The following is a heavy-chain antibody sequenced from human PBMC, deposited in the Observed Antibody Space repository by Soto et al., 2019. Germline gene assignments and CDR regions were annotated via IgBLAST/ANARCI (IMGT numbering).Heavy chain of an antibody. V-gene: IGHV3-23*01. CDR3: ARTMVRGVTDY. CDR1: GFTFSSYA. Sequence: EVQLLESGGGLVQPGGSLRLSCAASGFTFSSYAMSWVRQAPGKGLEWVSAISGSGGSTYYADSAKGRFTISRDNSKNSLYLQMHSLRAEDTAVYYCARTMVRGVTDYWGQGTLVTVSS. CDR2: ISGSGGST. D-gene: IGHD3-10*01. J-gene: IGHJ4*02.